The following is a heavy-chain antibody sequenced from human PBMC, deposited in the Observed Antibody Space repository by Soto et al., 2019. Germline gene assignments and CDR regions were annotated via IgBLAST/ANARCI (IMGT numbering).Heavy chain of an antibody. CDR1: GLTFSSYL. J-gene: IGHJ4*02. D-gene: IGHD3-22*01. CDR3: ASAYYYDSSGYSPGGY. CDR2: IKQDGSQK. V-gene: IGHV3-7*01. Sequence: GGSLRLSCAASGLTFSSYLMSWVGQSPGKGLEWVANIKQDGSQKYYVDSVKGRFTISRDNAKNSLYLQMNSLRVEDTAVYYCASAYYYDSSGYSPGGYWGQGTLVTVSS.